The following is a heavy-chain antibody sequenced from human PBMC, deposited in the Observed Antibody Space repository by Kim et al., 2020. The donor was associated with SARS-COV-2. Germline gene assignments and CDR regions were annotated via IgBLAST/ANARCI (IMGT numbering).Heavy chain of an antibody. V-gene: IGHV6-1*01. CDR1: GDSVSSNSAA. J-gene: IGHJ6*02. CDR3: ARGGGGSSSWYADYYYGMDV. CDR2: TYYRSKWYN. D-gene: IGHD6-13*01. Sequence: SQTLSLNCAISGDSVSSNSAAWNWIRQSPSRGLEWLGRTYYRSKWYNDYAVSVKSRITINPDTSKNQFSLQLNSVTPEDTAVYYCARGGGGSSSWYADYYYGMDVWGQGTTVTVSS.